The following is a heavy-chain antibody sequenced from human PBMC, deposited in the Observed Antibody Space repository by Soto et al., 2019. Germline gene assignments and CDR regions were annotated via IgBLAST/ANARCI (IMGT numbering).Heavy chain of an antibody. Sequence: ASVKVSCKASGYTFINYGISWVRQAPGQGLEWTGWISPSNGNTNYAQKLQGRVTMTTDTSTSTVYMDLRSLRSDDTAVYYCARVLVAAYLNAFDIWGQGTMVTVSS. D-gene: IGHD2-15*01. V-gene: IGHV1-18*01. CDR1: GYTFINYG. J-gene: IGHJ3*02. CDR2: ISPSNGNT. CDR3: ARVLVAAYLNAFDI.